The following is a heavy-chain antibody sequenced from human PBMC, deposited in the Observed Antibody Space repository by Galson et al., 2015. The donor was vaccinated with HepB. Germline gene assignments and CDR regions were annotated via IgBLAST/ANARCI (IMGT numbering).Heavy chain of an antibody. CDR1: GFTFSSYG. CDR3: AKDQGELRAFDI. CDR2: IRYDGSNK. V-gene: IGHV3-30*02. Sequence: SLRLSCAASGFTFSSYGMHWVRQAPGKGLEWVAFIRYDGSNKYYADSVKGRFTISRDNSKNTLYLQMNSLRAEDTAVYYCAKDQGELRAFDIWGQGTMVTVSS. J-gene: IGHJ3*02. D-gene: IGHD1-26*01.